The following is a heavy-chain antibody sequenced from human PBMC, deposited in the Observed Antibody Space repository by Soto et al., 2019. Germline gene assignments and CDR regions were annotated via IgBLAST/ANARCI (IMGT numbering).Heavy chain of an antibody. CDR2: IYYSGST. CDR3: ARSGDSSSWLHFDY. V-gene: IGHV4-59*01. J-gene: IGHJ4*02. D-gene: IGHD6-13*01. CDR1: GGSISSYY. Sequence: SETLSLTCTVSGGSISSYYWSWIRQPPGKGLEWIGYIYYSGSTNYNPSLKSRVTISVDTSKNQFSLKLSSVTAADTAVYYCARSGDSSSWLHFDYWGQGTLVTVSS.